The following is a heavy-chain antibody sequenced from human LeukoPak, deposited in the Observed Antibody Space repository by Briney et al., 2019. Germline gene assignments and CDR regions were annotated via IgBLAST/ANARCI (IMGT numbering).Heavy chain of an antibody. D-gene: IGHD3-10*01. CDR2: ISGSGDDT. Sequence: PGGSLRLSCAASGFTFSSYAMTWVRQAPGKGLECVSAISGSGDDTYYADSVKGRFTISRDNSKITVYLQMNSLRAEDTAVYYCAKPHYSGSGSYSREDFWGQGTLVPVAS. CDR1: GFTFSSYA. V-gene: IGHV3-23*01. J-gene: IGHJ4*02. CDR3: AKPHYSGSGSYSREDF.